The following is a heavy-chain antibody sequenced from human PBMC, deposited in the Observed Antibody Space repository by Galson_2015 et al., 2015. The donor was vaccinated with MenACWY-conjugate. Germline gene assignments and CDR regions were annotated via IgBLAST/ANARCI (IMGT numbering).Heavy chain of an antibody. D-gene: IGHD5-18*01. Sequence: SLRLSCAASGFTFPGYEFNWVRQAPGKGLEWLSYISKSGSPIYYADSVKGRFTISRDNMKKSLFLEMNSLRAGDTGVYYCARVGTWIHQYFYYMDVWGKGTTVTVSS. CDR2: ISKSGSPI. CDR1: GFTFPGYE. J-gene: IGHJ6*03. V-gene: IGHV3-48*03. CDR3: ARVGTWIHQYFYYMDV.